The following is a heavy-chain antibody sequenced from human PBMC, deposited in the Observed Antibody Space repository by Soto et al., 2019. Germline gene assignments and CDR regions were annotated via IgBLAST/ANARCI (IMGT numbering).Heavy chain of an antibody. CDR3: ARSKSMVRGVIRAFDI. D-gene: IGHD3-10*01. Sequence: ASVKVSCKASGYTFTSYDINWVRQATGQGLEWMGWMNPNSGNTGYAQKFQGRVTMTRNTSISTAYMELSSLRSEDTAVYYCARSKSMVRGVIRAFDIWGQGTMVTVSS. V-gene: IGHV1-8*01. CDR1: GYTFTSYD. J-gene: IGHJ3*02. CDR2: MNPNSGNT.